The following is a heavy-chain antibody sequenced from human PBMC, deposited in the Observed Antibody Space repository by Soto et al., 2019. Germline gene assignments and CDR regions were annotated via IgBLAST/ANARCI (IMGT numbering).Heavy chain of an antibody. CDR1: GGSISSSSYY. J-gene: IGHJ3*02. V-gene: IGHV4-39*01. CDR3: ARPIAEVAAGYDAFDI. D-gene: IGHD6-13*01. Sequence: SETLSLTCTVSGGSISSSSYYWGWIRQPPGKGLEWIGSIYYSGSTYYNPSLKSRVTISVDTSKNQFSLKLSSVTAADTAVYYCARPIAEVAAGYDAFDIWGQGTMVTGSS. CDR2: IYYSGST.